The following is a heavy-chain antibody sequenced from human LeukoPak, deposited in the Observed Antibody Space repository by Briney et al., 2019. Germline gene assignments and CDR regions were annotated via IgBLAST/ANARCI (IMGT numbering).Heavy chain of an antibody. V-gene: IGHV3-23*01. J-gene: IGHJ4*02. CDR3: AKDLPDIVVVVAATQGDY. D-gene: IGHD2-15*01. CDR1: GFTFSSYA. CDR2: ISGSGGST. Sequence: GGSLRLSCAASGFTFSSYAMGWVRQAPGKGLEWVSAISGSGGSTYYADSVKGRFTISRDNSKNTLYLQMNSLRAEDTAVYYCAKDLPDIVVVVAATQGDYWGQGTLVTVSS.